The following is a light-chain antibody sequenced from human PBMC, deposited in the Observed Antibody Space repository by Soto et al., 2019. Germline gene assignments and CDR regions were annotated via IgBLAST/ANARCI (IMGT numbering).Light chain of an antibody. V-gene: IGKV3-20*01. CDR1: QSVSSSS. J-gene: IGKJ5*01. Sequence: IVLPQFPRTLSLSSGERATLSCRASQSVSSSSLAWYQQKPGQSPRHLIYGASSRATGIPDRFSGSGSGTDFTLTISRLEPEDCAVYYCQQYGISRTFGQGTRLEI. CDR2: GAS. CDR3: QQYGISRT.